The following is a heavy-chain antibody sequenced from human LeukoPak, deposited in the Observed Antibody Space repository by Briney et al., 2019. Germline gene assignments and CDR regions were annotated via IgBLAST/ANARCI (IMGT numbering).Heavy chain of an antibody. V-gene: IGHV3-30-3*01. CDR3: ARDHGSGWYGGFDY. Sequence: GGSLRLSCAASGFTFSSYAMHWVRQAPGKGLEWVAVISYDGSNKYYADSVKGRFTISRDNSKNTLYLQMNSLRAEDTAVYYCARDHGSGWYGGFDYWGQGTLVTVSS. J-gene: IGHJ4*02. CDR2: ISYDGSNK. CDR1: GFTFSSYA. D-gene: IGHD6-19*01.